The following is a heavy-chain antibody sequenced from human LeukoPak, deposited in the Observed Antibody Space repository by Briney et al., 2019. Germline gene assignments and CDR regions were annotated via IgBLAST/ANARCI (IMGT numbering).Heavy chain of an antibody. V-gene: IGHV3-48*02. D-gene: IGHD4/OR15-4a*01. CDR1: GFSFSTYS. CDR3: ARAQGMVNDAFDV. Sequence: GGSLRLSCEPSGFSFSTYSMNWVRQAAGKGLEWISYISISSTTIYYADSVKGRFTISRDNSKNSLYLQMNNLRDDATAVYYCARAQGMVNDAFDVWGQGTLVTVSS. CDR2: ISISSTTI. J-gene: IGHJ3*01.